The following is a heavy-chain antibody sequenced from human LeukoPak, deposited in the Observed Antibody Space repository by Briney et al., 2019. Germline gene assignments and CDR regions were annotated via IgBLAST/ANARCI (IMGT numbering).Heavy chain of an antibody. CDR3: ARPFATRSSSWYL. J-gene: IGHJ4*02. V-gene: IGHV5-51*01. Sequence: GASLQTSCKGSGYSFTSYWIGWVRPMPGKGLEWMGIIYPGDSDTRYSPSFQGQVTISADKSISTAYLQWSSLKASDTAMYYCARPFATRSSSWYLWGQGTLVTVSS. CDR2: IYPGDSDT. D-gene: IGHD6-13*01. CDR1: GYSFTSYW.